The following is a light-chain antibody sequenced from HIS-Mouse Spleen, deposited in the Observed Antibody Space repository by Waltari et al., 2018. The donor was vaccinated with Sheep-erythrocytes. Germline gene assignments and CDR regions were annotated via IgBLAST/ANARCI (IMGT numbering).Light chain of an antibody. V-gene: IGLV3-10*01. CDR3: YSTDSSGNHYV. Sequence: SYELTQPPSESVSPGKTARITCSGDSVPKQHAYWYQQKSGQAPVLVIYEDSKRPSGIPERFSGSSSGTMATLTISGAQVEDEADYYCYSTDSSGNHYVFGTGTKVTVL. J-gene: IGLJ1*01. CDR2: EDS. CDR1: SVPKQH.